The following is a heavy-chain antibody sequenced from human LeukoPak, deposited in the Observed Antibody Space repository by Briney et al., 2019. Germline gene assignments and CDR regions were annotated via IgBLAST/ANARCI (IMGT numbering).Heavy chain of an antibody. CDR1: GYTFTGYY. V-gene: IGHV1-2*02. CDR2: INPNSGGT. Sequence: GASVKVSCKASGYTFTGYYMHWVRQAPGQGLEWMGWINPNSGGTNYAQKFQGRVTMTRDTSISTAYMELSRLRSDDTAVYYCARASHAAARFNWFDPWGQGTRVTVSS. D-gene: IGHD2-2*01. J-gene: IGHJ5*02. CDR3: ARASHAAARFNWFDP.